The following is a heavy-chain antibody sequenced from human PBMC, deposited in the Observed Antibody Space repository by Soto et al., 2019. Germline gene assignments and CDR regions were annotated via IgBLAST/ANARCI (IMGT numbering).Heavy chain of an antibody. D-gene: IGHD3-3*01. V-gene: IGHV3-23*01. CDR1: GFTFSSYA. CDR3: ANQPQGGYYSWFVDY. CDR2: ISGSGGST. J-gene: IGHJ4*02. Sequence: GGSLRLSCAASGFTFSSYAMSWVRQAPGKGLEWVSAISGSGGSTYYADSVKGRFTTSRDNSKNTLYLQMNSLRAEDTAVYYCANQPQGGYYSWFVDYWGQGTLVTVSS.